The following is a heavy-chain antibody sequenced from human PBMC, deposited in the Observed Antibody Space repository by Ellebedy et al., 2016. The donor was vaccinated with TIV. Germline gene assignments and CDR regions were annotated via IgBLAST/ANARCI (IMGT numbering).Heavy chain of an antibody. J-gene: IGHJ5*02. CDR1: GFPFSVYD. CDR2: ILGSDSTT. CDR3: TKGAWLDD. V-gene: IGHV3-23*01. Sequence: GGSLRLXXAASGFPFSVYDMSWVRQAPGKGQEWVSVILGSDSTTHYADSVKGRFTVFRDNSKNTLYLQMNSLRVKDTAIYRCTKGAWLDDWGPGTLVTVSS.